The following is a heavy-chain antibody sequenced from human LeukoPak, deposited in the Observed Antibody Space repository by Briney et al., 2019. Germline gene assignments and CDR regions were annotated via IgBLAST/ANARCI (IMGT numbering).Heavy chain of an antibody. CDR2: IIPIFGTA. V-gene: IGHV1-69*05. CDR3: IGGYSSSWPFNFVY. J-gene: IGHJ4*02. CDR1: GGTFSSYA. Sequence: SVKVSCKASGGTFSSYAISWVRQAPGQGLEWMGGIIPIFGTANYAQKFQGRVTITTDESTSTAYMELSSLRSEDTAVYYCIGGYSSSWPFNFVYWGQGTLVTVSS. D-gene: IGHD6-13*01.